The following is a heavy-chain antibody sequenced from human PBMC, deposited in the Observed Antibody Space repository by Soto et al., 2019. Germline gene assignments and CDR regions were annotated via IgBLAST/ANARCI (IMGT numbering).Heavy chain of an antibody. J-gene: IGHJ6*02. CDR1: SGSVSISAYY. V-gene: IGHV4-61*08. CDR2: VYYSGTP. CDR3: ARDLYLRTGPWGMDV. Sequence: SDTLSLTCTVSSGSVSISAYYGNWIRQPPGKGLEWIGSVYYSGTPNYNPSLKSRVTISMDTSYNRLSLKLRSVTAADTAVYYCARDLYLRTGPWGMDVWGQGTTVTVSS. D-gene: IGHD3-9*01.